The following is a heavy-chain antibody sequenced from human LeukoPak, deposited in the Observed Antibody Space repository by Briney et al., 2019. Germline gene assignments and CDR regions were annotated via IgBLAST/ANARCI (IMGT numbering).Heavy chain of an antibody. CDR1: GFSLSRYW. D-gene: IGHD5-12*01. J-gene: IGHJ4*02. Sequence: GGSLRLSCAASGFSLSRYWMSWVRQAPGKGLEWVARLHANGDEKNFVGSVQGRFTVSRDNAKNSLYLQMNSLRVEDSAVYYCARGGYSFDYLGQGTLVTVSS. V-gene: IGHV3-7*01. CDR3: ARGGYSFDY. CDR2: LHANGDEK.